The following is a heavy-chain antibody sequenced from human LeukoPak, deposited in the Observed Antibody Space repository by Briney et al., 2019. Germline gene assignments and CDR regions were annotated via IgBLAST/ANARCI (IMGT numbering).Heavy chain of an antibody. CDR2: IFGSGGSA. CDR1: GFTFGSYA. D-gene: IGHD2-15*01. CDR3: AKTTTGYSSGRYPAWPIDY. Sequence: GGSLRLSCAASGFTFGSYATYWVRQAPGKGLEWVSGIFGSGGSAHYADSVKGRFTISRDNSKNTVYLQMDSLRAEDTATYYCAKTTTGYSSGRYPAWPIDYWGQGTLVTVSS. V-gene: IGHV3-23*01. J-gene: IGHJ4*02.